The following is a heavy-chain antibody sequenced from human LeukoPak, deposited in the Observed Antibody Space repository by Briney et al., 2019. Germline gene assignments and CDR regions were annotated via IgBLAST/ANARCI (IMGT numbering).Heavy chain of an antibody. D-gene: IGHD3-10*02. CDR1: GFTLSNYG. Sequence: GGSLRLSCAASGFTLSNYGIHWVRQAPGKGLEWVTFIRYDGSIKYYADSVKGRFTISRDNAKNSLYLQMNSLRAEDTAVYYCAELGITMIGGVWGKGTTVTISS. J-gene: IGHJ6*04. CDR2: IRYDGSIK. V-gene: IGHV3-30*02. CDR3: AELGITMIGGV.